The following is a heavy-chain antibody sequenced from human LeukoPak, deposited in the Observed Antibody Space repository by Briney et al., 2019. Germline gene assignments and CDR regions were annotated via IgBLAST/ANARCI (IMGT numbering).Heavy chain of an antibody. CDR2: MNPNSGNT. V-gene: IGHV1-8*03. Sequence: GASVKVSCKASGYTFTSYDINWVRQATGQGLEWMGWMNPNSGNTGYAQKFQGRVTITRNTSISTAYMELSSLRSEDTAVYYCATSNSLYSSGWVDYWGQGTLVTVSS. D-gene: IGHD6-19*01. CDR3: ATSNSLYSSGWVDY. J-gene: IGHJ4*02. CDR1: GYTFTSYD.